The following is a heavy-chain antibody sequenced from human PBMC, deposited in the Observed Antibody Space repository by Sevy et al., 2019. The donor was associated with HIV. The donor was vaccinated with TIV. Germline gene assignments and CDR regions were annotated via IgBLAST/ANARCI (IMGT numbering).Heavy chain of an antibody. CDR1: GFTFITYV. V-gene: IGHV3-53*01. J-gene: IGHJ6*02. D-gene: IGHD2-21*01. CDR3: AREGAIGYYYYYGMDV. CDR2: IFSGGST. Sequence: GGSLRLSCAASGFTFITYVMSWVRQAPGKGLEWVSVIFSGGSTYYADSVKGRFTISRDNSKNTLYLQMNSLRAEDTAVYYCAREGAIGYYYYYGMDVWGQGTTVTVSS.